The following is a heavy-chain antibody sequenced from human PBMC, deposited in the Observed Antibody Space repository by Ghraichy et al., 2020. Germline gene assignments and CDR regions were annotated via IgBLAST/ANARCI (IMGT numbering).Heavy chain of an antibody. V-gene: IGHV3-15*01. CDR3: TTRNPPYGDYPFDY. D-gene: IGHD4-17*01. CDR1: GLTFTNAW. J-gene: IGHJ4*02. Sequence: GSLRLSCTTSGLTFTNAWMYWVHQAPGKGLEWVGRIKSKSNGGTTDYPAPVQGRFTISRDDSQNTLYLQMNSLKTEDTALYYCTTRNPPYGDYPFDYWGQGTLVTVSS. CDR2: IKSKSNGGTT.